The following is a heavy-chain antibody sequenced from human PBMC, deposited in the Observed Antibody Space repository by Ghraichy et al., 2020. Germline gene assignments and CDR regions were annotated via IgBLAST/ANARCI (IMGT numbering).Heavy chain of an antibody. Sequence: GGSLRLSCAASGFTFSSYAMHWVRQAPGKGLEWVAVISYDGSNKYYADSVKGRFTISRDNSKNTLYLQMISLRAEDTAVYYCARGGHYYDSSGYYYALDYWGQGTLVTVSS. CDR3: ARGGHYYDSSGYYYALDY. D-gene: IGHD3-22*01. CDR2: ISYDGSNK. CDR1: GFTFSSYA. V-gene: IGHV3-30-3*01. J-gene: IGHJ4*02.